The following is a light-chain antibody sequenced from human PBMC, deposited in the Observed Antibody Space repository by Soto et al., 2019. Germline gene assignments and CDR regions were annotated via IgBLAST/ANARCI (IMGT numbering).Light chain of an antibody. CDR2: AAS. V-gene: IGKV1-9*01. CDR1: QGISSY. Sequence: DIQLTQSPSFLSASVGDRVTITCRASQGISSYLAWYQQKPGKAPKLLIYAASTLQSGVPSRFSGSGSGTEFTLTISNLQAEDFATDYCQQLNGDPPYTFGQGTKLEIK. J-gene: IGKJ2*01. CDR3: QQLNGDPPYT.